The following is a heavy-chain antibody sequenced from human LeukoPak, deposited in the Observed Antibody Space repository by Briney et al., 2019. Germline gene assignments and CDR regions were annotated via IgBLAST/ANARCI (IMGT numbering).Heavy chain of an antibody. J-gene: IGHJ5*01. Sequence: ASVKVSCKASGYTFTGYYMHWVRQAPGQGLEWMGWINPNSGGTNYAQKFQGRVTMTRDTSISTAYMELSRLRSDDTAVYYCARLAAGTRIVLDSWGQGTLVTVSS. D-gene: IGHD6-13*01. V-gene: IGHV1-2*02. CDR3: ARLAAGTRIVLDS. CDR2: INPNSGGT. CDR1: GYTFTGYY.